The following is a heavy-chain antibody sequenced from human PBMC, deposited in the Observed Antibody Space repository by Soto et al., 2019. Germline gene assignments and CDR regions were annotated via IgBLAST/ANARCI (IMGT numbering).Heavy chain of an antibody. Sequence: YSVKVSCNASAGTVSSYTISSVRQAPGQGLEWMGGIIPIFGTANYAQKFQGRVTITADESTSTAYMELSSLRSEDTAVYYCARVQIVGYYDSSGYYDYWGQGTLVPVSS. J-gene: IGHJ4*02. CDR3: ARVQIVGYYDSSGYYDY. V-gene: IGHV1-69*13. D-gene: IGHD3-22*01. CDR2: IIPIFGTA. CDR1: AGTVSSYT.